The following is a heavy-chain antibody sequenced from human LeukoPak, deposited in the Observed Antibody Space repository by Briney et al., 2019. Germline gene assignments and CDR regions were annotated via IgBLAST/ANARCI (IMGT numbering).Heavy chain of an antibody. V-gene: IGHV3-23*01. J-gene: IGHJ5*02. CDR3: ARGNNENYYDWFDP. CDR2: ISYSGANS. CDR1: GFTFSGSA. D-gene: IGHD1-26*01. Sequence: GGSLRLSCAASGFTFSGSAMSWVRPAPGGGLEWVSLISYSGANSYYTDSVRGRFTISRDNSKDTLFLQMNSLRAEDTAIYYCARGNNENYYDWFDPWGQGTLVTVSS.